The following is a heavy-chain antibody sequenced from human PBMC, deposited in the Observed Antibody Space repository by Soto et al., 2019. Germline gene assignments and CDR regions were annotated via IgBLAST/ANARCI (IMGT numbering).Heavy chain of an antibody. V-gene: IGHV5-51*01. CDR2: IYPGDSDT. CDR1: GYSFTSYW. D-gene: IGHD3-9*01. CDR3: ARHTPTYYDILTGYFPYFDY. Sequence: LGESLKISCKGSGYSFTSYWIGWVRQMPGKGLEWMGIIYPGDSDTRYSPSFQGQVTISADKSISTAYLQWSNLKASDTAMYYCARHTPTYYDILTGYFPYFDYWGQGTLVTVSS. J-gene: IGHJ4*02.